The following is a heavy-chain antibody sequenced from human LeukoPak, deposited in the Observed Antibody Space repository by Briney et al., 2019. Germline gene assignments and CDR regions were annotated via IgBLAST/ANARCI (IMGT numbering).Heavy chain of an antibody. CDR3: AKGGYCSSTSCYGYFDS. J-gene: IGHJ4*02. V-gene: IGHV3-23*01. CDR1: GFTFSSYA. CDR2: ISISGGST. D-gene: IGHD2-2*01. Sequence: GGSLRLSCAASGFTFSSYAMSWVRQAPGKGLEWVSAISISGGSTYCADSVKGRFTISRDNSENTLFLQVNSLRADDTAVYYCAKGGYCSSTSCYGYFDSWGQGTLVTVSS.